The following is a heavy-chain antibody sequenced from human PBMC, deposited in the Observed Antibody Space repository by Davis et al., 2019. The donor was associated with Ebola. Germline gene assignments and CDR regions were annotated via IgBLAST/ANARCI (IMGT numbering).Heavy chain of an antibody. Sequence: PGGSLRLSCAASGFTFSALWMHWVRQRPGEGLVWISQINSEGTATIYADSVRGRLTVSRDNTKNMVYLHMSSLRVDDTAVYFCVRGGPGTGADYWGQGTLVTVSS. V-gene: IGHV3-74*01. D-gene: IGHD1-7*01. CDR1: GFTFSALW. CDR3: VRGGPGTGADY. J-gene: IGHJ4*02. CDR2: INSEGTAT.